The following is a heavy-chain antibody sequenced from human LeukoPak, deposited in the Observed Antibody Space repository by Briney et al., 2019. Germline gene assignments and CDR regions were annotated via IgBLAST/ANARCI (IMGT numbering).Heavy chain of an antibody. V-gene: IGHV4-59*01. D-gene: IGHD5-18*01. CDR2: IYYSGST. Sequence: WIGYIYYSGSTNYDPSLKSRVTISVDTSKNQFSLKLSSVTAADTAVYYCARDRGDSYGYDYWGQGTLVTVSS. J-gene: IGHJ4*02. CDR3: ARDRGDSYGYDY.